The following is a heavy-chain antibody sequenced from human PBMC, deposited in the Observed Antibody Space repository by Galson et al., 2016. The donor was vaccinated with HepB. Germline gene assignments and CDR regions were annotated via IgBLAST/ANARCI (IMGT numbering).Heavy chain of an antibody. D-gene: IGHD2-2*01. J-gene: IGHJ6*03. Sequence: SLRLSCAASGFTVSSYYMSWVRQAPGKGLEWVSVIFLGGTTYYAESVEGRCTISRDDSMNTLYLQMNSLTAEDTAVYFCARTSYRECTGTRCVNFRYYYYCMDVWGRGTTVTVSS. CDR2: IFLGGTT. V-gene: IGHV3-53*01. CDR1: GFTVSSYY. CDR3: ARTSYRECTGTRCVNFRYYYYCMDV.